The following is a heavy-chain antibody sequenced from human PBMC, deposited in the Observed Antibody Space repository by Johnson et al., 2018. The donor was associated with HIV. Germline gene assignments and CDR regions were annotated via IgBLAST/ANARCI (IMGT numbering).Heavy chain of an antibody. J-gene: IGHJ3*02. CDR1: GFTVSSNY. CDR2: IYSGGST. CDR3: AKGFFELDDAFDI. D-gene: IGHD3/OR15-3a*01. Sequence: EVQLVESGGGLVQPGGSLRLSCAASGFTVSSNYMNWVRQAPGKGLEWVSVIYSGGSTFYADSVKGRFTISRDSSQNTLYLQMNNLRAEDTAVYYCAKGFFELDDAFDIWGQGTMVTVSS. V-gene: IGHV3-53*01.